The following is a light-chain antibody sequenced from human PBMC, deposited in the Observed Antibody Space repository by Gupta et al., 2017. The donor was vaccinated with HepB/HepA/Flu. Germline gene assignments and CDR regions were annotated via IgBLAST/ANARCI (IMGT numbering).Light chain of an antibody. CDR2: WAS. CDR1: QSVLYSSNNKNY. J-gene: IGKJ1*01. V-gene: IGKV4-1*01. CDR3: QQYYSTPET. Sequence: DIGITQSPDSLAVSLGERAPSNCKSSQSVLYSSNNKNYLAWYQQKPGQPPKLLIYWASTRESGVPDRFSGSGSGTDFTLTISSLQAEDVAVYYCQQYYSTPETFGQGTKVEIK.